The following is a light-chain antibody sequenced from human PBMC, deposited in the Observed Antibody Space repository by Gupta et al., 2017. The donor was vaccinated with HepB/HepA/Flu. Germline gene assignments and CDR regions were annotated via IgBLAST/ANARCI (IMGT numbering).Light chain of an antibody. CDR3: CQLLEHALT. CDR2: GGS. V-gene: IGKV2-28*01. CDR1: QSLLKNNGRTY. Sequence: DIVMTQSPFSLPVTPGESASISCRSSQSLLKNNGRTYLDWYLQKPGQSPQLLIYGGSKRASGVLDRFSASGSGRAFRLKIIGRVAPDVVIYYCCQLLEHALTFGEGTRMEI. J-gene: IGKJ5*01.